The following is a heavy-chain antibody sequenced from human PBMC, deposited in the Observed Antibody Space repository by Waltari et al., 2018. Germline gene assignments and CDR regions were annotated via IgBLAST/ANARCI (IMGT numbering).Heavy chain of an antibody. J-gene: IGHJ3*02. V-gene: IGHV4-59*01. D-gene: IGHD3-9*01. CDR1: GGPLSYYH. Sequence: QVQLQESGPGLVKPSETLSLTCPCPGGPLSYYHWSLIRQPPGEGLGWNWHTSYSGSTNYKPSLKSRVNKSVETSKDQVSLELSSVTAAETGVYYWAREPPYDILTGYHHGAFDSWGQGTMVNVSS. CDR3: AREPPYDILTGYHHGAFDS. CDR2: TSYSGST.